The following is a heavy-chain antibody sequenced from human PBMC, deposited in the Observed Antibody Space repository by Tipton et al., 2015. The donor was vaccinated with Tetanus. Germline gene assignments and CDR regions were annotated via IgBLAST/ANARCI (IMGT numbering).Heavy chain of an antibody. CDR3: ASGYAYGGRIAF. CDR2: ISGDGSTT. Sequence: SLRLSCAASGFTFRSYCMHWVRQAPGKGLGWVSGISGDGSTTSYADSVKGRFSISRDNAKNTVYLQMNSLRAEDTAVYYCASGYAYGGRIAFGGQATLGTVSS. J-gene: IGHJ4*02. V-gene: IGHV3-74*01. D-gene: IGHD4-23*01. CDR1: GFTFRSYC.